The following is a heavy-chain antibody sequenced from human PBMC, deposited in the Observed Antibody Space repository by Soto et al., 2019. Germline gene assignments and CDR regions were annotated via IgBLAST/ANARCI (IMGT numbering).Heavy chain of an antibody. CDR1: GLTFSSFD. J-gene: IGHJ4*02. Sequence: QVQLVESGGGVVQPGRSLRLSCAASGLTFSSFDMHWVRQAPGKGLEWVAVISYDGSNKYYADSVKGRFSISRDNSKNALFLQMNNLRTEDTAVYYCAKPHSTVVTLAFDYWGQGTLVTVSS. V-gene: IGHV3-30*18. CDR2: ISYDGSNK. CDR3: AKPHSTVVTLAFDY. D-gene: IGHD4-17*01.